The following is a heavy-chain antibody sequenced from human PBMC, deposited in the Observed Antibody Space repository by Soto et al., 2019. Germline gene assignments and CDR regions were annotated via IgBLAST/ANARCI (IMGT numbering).Heavy chain of an antibody. J-gene: IGHJ2*01. Sequence: QVQLVQSGAEVKKPGSSVKVSCKASGGTFSSYTISWVRQAPGQGLEWMGRIIPILGIANYAQKFQGRVTITADKSTSTAYMELSSLRSEYTAVYYCARDLGPKYYDILTGYATPSNYWYFALWGRGTLVTVSS. CDR1: GGTFSSYT. CDR3: ARDLGPKYYDILTGYATPSNYWYFAL. CDR2: IIPILGIA. V-gene: IGHV1-69*08. D-gene: IGHD3-9*01.